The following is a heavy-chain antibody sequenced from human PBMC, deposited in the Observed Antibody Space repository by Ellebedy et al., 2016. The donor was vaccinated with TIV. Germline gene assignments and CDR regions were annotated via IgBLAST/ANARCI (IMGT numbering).Heavy chain of an antibody. D-gene: IGHD3-22*01. CDR1: GFTFSSFA. CDR2: ISADAVNS. CDR3: AKGSSSGFNYDRVGFAY. V-gene: IGHV3-23*01. J-gene: IGHJ4*02. Sequence: GGSLRFSCAASGFTFSSFALHWATLVPGKGLEWFSVISADAVNSFNAGSVKGRFTISRDNSKSTLYLEINRLRTNDTAIYYCAKGSSSGFNYDRVGFAYWGQGTLVTVSS.